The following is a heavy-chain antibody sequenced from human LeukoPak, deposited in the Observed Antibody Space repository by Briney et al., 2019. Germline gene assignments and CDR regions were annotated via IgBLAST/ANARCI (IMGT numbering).Heavy chain of an antibody. CDR2: IYSGGST. D-gene: IGHD3-10*01. V-gene: IGHV3-53*05. CDR3: AKDRDTYNYGSGSYGPGFDY. CDR1: GFTVSSNY. J-gene: IGHJ4*02. Sequence: GGSLRLSCAASGFTVSSNYMSWVRQAPGKGLEWVSVIYSGGSTYYADSVKGRFTISRDNSKNTLYLQMNSLRAEDTAVYYCAKDRDTYNYGSGSYGPGFDYWGQGTLVTVSS.